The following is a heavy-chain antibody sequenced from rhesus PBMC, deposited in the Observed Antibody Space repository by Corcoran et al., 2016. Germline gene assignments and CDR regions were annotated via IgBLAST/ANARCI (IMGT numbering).Heavy chain of an antibody. CDR3: ARVRLEQMYYFDY. J-gene: IGHJ4*01. V-gene: IGHV4S10*01. D-gene: IGHD1-20*01. CDR1: GGSISDSYR. Sequence: QVQLQESGPGVVKPSETLSLTCAVSGGSISDSYRWSWIRQSPGRGLEWIGFIYGSSTSTNYNPSLKSRVTISKDTSKNQFSLKLSSVTAADTAVYYCARVRLEQMYYFDYWGQGVLVTVSS. CDR2: IYGSSTST.